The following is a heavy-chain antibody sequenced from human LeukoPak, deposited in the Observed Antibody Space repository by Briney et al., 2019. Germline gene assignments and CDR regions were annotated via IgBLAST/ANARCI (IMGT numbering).Heavy chain of an antibody. CDR3: ARGPSLGQAFDI. CDR1: GYSISSDYY. CDR2: IYHSGST. V-gene: IGHV4-38-2*02. Sequence: PSETLSLTCTVSGYSISSDYYWGWIRQPPGKGLEWIGSIYHSGSTYDNPSLKSRVTISVDTSKNQFSLKLSSVTAADTAVYYCARGPSLGQAFDIWGQGTMVTVSS. J-gene: IGHJ3*02.